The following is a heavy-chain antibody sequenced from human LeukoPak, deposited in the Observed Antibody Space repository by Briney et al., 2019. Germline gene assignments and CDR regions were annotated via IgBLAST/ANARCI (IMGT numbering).Heavy chain of an antibody. CDR3: ARVSPSYNWNAESLDY. Sequence: GGSLRLSCAASGFTFSSYAMHWVRQAPGKGLEWVAVISYDGSNKYYADSVKGQFTISRDNSKNTLYLQMNSLRAKDTAVYYCARVSPSYNWNAESLDYWGQGTLVTVSS. J-gene: IGHJ4*02. V-gene: IGHV3-30*01. D-gene: IGHD1-20*01. CDR1: GFTFSSYA. CDR2: ISYDGSNK.